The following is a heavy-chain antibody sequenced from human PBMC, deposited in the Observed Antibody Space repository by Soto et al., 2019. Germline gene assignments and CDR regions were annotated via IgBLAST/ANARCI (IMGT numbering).Heavy chain of an antibody. Sequence: GGSLRLSCAAPGSTFSSYTFHWVRQAPGKGLEWVSCITGSGDLTHYAESVQGRFTISRDQSRNMLYLQMKSLRVEDTAVYYCAREERVNSGYYYVTGDFYYHALDVWGQGTTVTVSS. D-gene: IGHD3-22*01. V-gene: IGHV3-23*01. CDR1: GSTFSSYT. CDR2: ITGSGDLT. CDR3: AREERVNSGYYYVTGDFYYHALDV. J-gene: IGHJ6*02.